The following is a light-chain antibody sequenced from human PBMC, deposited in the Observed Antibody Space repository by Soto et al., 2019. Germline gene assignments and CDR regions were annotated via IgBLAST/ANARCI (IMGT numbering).Light chain of an antibody. J-gene: IGKJ1*01. CDR1: ESVLYSSNNKNY. V-gene: IGKV4-1*01. CDR2: WAS. CDR3: QQYYSTPRT. Sequence: DIVMTQSPYSLSLSLGSSSTINCKASESVLYSSNNKNYLAWYQQKPGQPPKLLIYWASTRESGVPDRFSGSGSGADFTLTISSLQAEDVAVYYCQQYYSTPRTFGQGTKV.